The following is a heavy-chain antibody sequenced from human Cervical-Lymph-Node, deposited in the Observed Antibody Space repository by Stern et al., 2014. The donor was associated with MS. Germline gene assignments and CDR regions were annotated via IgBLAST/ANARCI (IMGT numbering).Heavy chain of an antibody. Sequence: VHLVESGAEVRKPGASVKVSCKASGYTFTRYGIHWVRQAPGQRPEWMGWSNAGHGNTKYSQEFQGRVTITRDTSASTAYMELGSLRSEDMAVYYCARGGGGYSYGLDYWGQGTLVTVSS. V-gene: IGHV1-3*02. CDR3: ARGGGGYSYGLDY. D-gene: IGHD5-18*01. J-gene: IGHJ4*02. CDR2: SNAGHGNT. CDR1: GYTFTRYG.